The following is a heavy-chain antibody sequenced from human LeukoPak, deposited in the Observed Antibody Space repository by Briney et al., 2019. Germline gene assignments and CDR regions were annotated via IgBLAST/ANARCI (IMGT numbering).Heavy chain of an antibody. D-gene: IGHD6-13*01. J-gene: IGHJ4*02. CDR1: GFTFSSYE. Sequence: GGSLRLSCAASGFTFSSYEMNWVRQAPGKGLEWVSYISSSGSTIYYADSVKGRFTISRDNAKNSLYLQMNSLRAEDTAVYYCANMAAADDYFDYWGQGTLVTVSS. V-gene: IGHV3-48*03. CDR3: ANMAAADDYFDY. CDR2: ISSSGSTI.